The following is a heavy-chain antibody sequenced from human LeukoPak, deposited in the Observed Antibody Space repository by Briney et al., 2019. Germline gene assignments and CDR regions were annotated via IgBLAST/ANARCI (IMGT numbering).Heavy chain of an antibody. Sequence: PGGSLRLSCAAPGFTFSSYWMSWVRQALGKGLEWVANIKQDGSEKYYVDSVKGRFTISRDNAKNSLYLQMNSLRAEDTAVYYCARDFFPFDYWGQGTLVTVSS. D-gene: IGHD2/OR15-2a*01. J-gene: IGHJ4*02. CDR2: IKQDGSEK. V-gene: IGHV3-7*03. CDR1: GFTFSSYW. CDR3: ARDFFPFDY.